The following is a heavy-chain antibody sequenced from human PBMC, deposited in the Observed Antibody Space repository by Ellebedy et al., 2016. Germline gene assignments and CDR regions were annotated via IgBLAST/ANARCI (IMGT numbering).Heavy chain of an antibody. V-gene: IGHV3-23*01. D-gene: IGHD4-11*01. CDR1: GFTFSSYA. CDR2: ISGSGGST. Sequence: GGSLRLXCAASGFTFSSYAMSWVRQAPGKGLEWVSAISGSGGSTYYADSVKGRFTISRDNSKNTLYLQMNSLRAEDTAVYYCASGMTTVTTLCLWGQGTLVTVSS. CDR3: ASGMTTVTTLCL. J-gene: IGHJ4*02.